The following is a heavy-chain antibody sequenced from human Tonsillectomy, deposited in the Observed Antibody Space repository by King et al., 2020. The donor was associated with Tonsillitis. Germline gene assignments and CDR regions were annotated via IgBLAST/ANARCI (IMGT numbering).Heavy chain of an antibody. CDR1: GFTFSSYA. J-gene: IGHJ4*02. Sequence: VQLVESGGGLVQPGGSLRLSCAASGFTFSSYAMSWVRQAPGKGLEWLSAMSASGGSIYYADSVKGRFTISRDNSKNTLYLQMNSLRADDTAVYYCARGGVITMTNLDFAYWGQGTLVTVSS. CDR2: MSASGGSI. V-gene: IGHV3-23*04. CDR3: ARGGVITMTNLDFAY. D-gene: IGHD3-22*01.